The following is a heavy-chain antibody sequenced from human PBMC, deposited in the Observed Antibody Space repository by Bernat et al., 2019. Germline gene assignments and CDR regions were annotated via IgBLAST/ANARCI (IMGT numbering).Heavy chain of an antibody. CDR2: IYYSGST. CDR3: ARHVWVSDDAFDI. Sequence: QLQLQESGPGLVKPSETLSLTCTVSGGSISSSSYYWGWIRQPPGKGLEWIGSIYYSGSTYYNPSLKSRVTISVDTSKNQFSLKLSSVTAADTAVYYCARHVWVSDDAFDIWVQGTMVTGSS. J-gene: IGHJ3*02. V-gene: IGHV4-39*01. CDR1: GGSISSSSYY. D-gene: IGHD6-13*01.